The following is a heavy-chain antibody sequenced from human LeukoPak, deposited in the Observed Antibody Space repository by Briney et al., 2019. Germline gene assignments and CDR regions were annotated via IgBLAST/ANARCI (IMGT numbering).Heavy chain of an antibody. Sequence: KPSETLSLTCTVSGGSISSYYWSWIRQPPGKGLEWIGYIYYSGSTNYNPSLKSRVTISVDTSKNQFSLNLSSVTAADTAVYYCARYGSGWRSFDIWGQGTMVTVSS. CDR2: IYYSGST. V-gene: IGHV4-59*01. D-gene: IGHD6-19*01. CDR3: ARYGSGWRSFDI. J-gene: IGHJ3*02. CDR1: GGSISSYY.